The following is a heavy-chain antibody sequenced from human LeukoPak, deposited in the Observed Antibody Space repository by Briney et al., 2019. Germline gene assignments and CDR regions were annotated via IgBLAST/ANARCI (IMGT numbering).Heavy chain of an antibody. D-gene: IGHD3-22*01. V-gene: IGHV1-69*13. Sequence: ASVKVSCKASGGTFSSYAISWVRQAPGQGLEWMGGIIPIFGTANYAQKFQGRVTITADESTSTAYMELSSLRSEDTAVYYCAPKYYDSSGYPEGANWFDPWGQGTLVTVSS. CDR1: GGTFSSYA. CDR3: APKYYDSSGYPEGANWFDP. J-gene: IGHJ5*02. CDR2: IIPIFGTA.